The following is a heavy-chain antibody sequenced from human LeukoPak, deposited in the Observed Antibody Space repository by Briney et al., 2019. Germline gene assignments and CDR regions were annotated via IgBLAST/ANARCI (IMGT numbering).Heavy chain of an antibody. CDR2: IYYSGSI. Sequence: SQTLSLTCTVSGGSISSGGYYWSWIRQPPGKGLEWIGDIYYSGSIKYNPSLKSRVTMSVDTSKNQFSLKLSSVTAADTAIYYCARENPSGYYNRPIDYWGQGTLVTVSS. V-gene: IGHV4-61*08. CDR3: ARENPSGYYNRPIDY. CDR1: GGSISSGGYY. J-gene: IGHJ4*02. D-gene: IGHD3-22*01.